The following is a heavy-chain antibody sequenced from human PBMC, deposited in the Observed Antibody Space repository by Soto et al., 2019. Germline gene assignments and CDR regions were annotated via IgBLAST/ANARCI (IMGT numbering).Heavy chain of an antibody. CDR1: GGTFSSYA. Sequence: PPASVKVSCKASGGTFSSYAISWVRQAPGQGLEWMGGIIPIFGTANYAQKFQGRVTITADESTSTAYMELSSLRSEDTAVYYCARGGDYYDSSGYLSYGMDVWGQGTTVTVSS. V-gene: IGHV1-69*13. D-gene: IGHD3-22*01. CDR2: IIPIFGTA. CDR3: ARGGDYYDSSGYLSYGMDV. J-gene: IGHJ6*02.